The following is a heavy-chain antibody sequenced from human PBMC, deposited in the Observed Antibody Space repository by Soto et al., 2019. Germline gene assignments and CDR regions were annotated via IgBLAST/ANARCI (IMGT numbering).Heavy chain of an antibody. CDR3: ARDPSDIYYYMDV. J-gene: IGHJ6*03. V-gene: IGHV3-11*01. CDR2: ISSSGSTI. CDR1: GFTFSDYY. Sequence: GGSLRLSCAASGFTFSDYYMSWIRQAPGKGLEWVSYISSSGSTIYYADSVKGRFTISRDNAKNSLYLQMNSLRAEDTAVYYCARDPSDIYYYMDVWGKGTTVTVSS.